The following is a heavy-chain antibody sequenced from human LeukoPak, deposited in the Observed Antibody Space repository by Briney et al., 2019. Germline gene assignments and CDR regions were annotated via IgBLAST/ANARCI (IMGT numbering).Heavy chain of an antibody. CDR2: ISAYSGNT. CDR3: ARAPDDYDFWSGPFDY. Sequence: ASVKDSCKASGYTFTNYGISWVRPAPGQGLEWMGWISAYSGNTNYAQNLQGRVTMTTDTSTSTAYMELRSLRSDDTAVYYCARAPDDYDFWSGPFDYWGRGTLVTVSS. CDR1: GYTFTNYG. V-gene: IGHV1-18*01. D-gene: IGHD3-3*01. J-gene: IGHJ4*02.